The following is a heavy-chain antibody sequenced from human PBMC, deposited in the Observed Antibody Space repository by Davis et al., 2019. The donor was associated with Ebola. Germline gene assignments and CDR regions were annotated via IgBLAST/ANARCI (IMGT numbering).Heavy chain of an antibody. CDR3: ARGAIFGVVRYYYYGMDV. D-gene: IGHD3-3*01. CDR2: INHSGST. V-gene: IGHV4-34*01. Sequence: SETLSLTCAVYGGSFSGYYWSWIRQPPGKGLEWIGEINHSGSTNYNPSLKSRVTISVDTSKNQFSLKLSSVTAAGTAVYYCARGAIFGVVRYYYYGMDVWGQGTTVTVSS. CDR1: GGSFSGYY. J-gene: IGHJ6*02.